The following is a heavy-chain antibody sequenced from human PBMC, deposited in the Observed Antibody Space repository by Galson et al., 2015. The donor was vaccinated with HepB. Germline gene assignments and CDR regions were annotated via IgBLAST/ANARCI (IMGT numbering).Heavy chain of an antibody. Sequence: SLRLSCAASGFTFSGSAMHWVRQASGKGLEWVGRIRSKANSYATAYAASVKGRFTISRDDSKNTAYLQMNSLKTEDTAVYYCTRGVYCSGGSCYNYWGQGTLVTVSS. CDR2: IRSKANSYAT. CDR1: GFTFSGSA. J-gene: IGHJ4*02. V-gene: IGHV3-73*01. CDR3: TRGVYCSGGSCYNY. D-gene: IGHD2-15*01.